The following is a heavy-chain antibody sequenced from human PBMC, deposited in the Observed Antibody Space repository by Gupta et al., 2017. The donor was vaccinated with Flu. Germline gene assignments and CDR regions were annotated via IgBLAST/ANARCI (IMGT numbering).Heavy chain of an antibody. D-gene: IGHD5-18*01. V-gene: IGHV5-51*01. Sequence: VLLVQSGAEVTKPGASLKISCKGSGYCFTSSWIVWVRQMPGVGLDWMGAIHPADADTRYSTSLQGQVTISVDKSVSTAYLQWRSLKASDTAMYYCATTRGYIYTYAFWGQGTLVTVSS. CDR3: ATTRGYIYTYAF. CDR1: GYCFTSSW. J-gene: IGHJ4*02. CDR2: IHPADADT.